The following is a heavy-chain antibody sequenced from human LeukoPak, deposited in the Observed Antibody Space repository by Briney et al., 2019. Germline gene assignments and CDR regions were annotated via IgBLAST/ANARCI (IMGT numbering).Heavy chain of an antibody. Sequence: QPGGSLRLSCAASGFTFSSYGMHWVRQAPGKGLEWVAVISYDGSNKYYADSVKGRFTISRDNSKNTLYLQMNSLRAEDTAVYYCAKGNCGGDCFDAFDIWGQGTMVTVSS. V-gene: IGHV3-30*18. CDR3: AKGNCGGDCFDAFDI. CDR1: GFTFSSYG. D-gene: IGHD2-21*02. CDR2: ISYDGSNK. J-gene: IGHJ3*02.